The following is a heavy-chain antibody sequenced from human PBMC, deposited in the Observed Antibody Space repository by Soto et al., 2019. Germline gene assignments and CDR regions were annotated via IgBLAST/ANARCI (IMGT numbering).Heavy chain of an antibody. V-gene: IGHV4-59*02. J-gene: IGHJ3*01. CDR2: IFFTGKT. Sequence: QVQLQESGPGLIEPSETLSLTCSVSRVSVTSFYWSWLRQAPGKGLEWIGYIFFTGKTNYNPSLKSRVTILVDTSKNQLSLKLTSVTAADSALYYCAKVKDGGASFDVWGQGTEVTVSS. CDR3: AKVKDGGASFDV. CDR1: RVSVTSFY.